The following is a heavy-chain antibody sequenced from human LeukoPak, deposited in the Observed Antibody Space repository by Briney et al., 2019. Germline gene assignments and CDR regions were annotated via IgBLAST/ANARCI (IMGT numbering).Heavy chain of an antibody. CDR2: IKQDGSEK. CDR1: GFIFSGYW. J-gene: IGHJ3*02. Sequence: GGSLRLSCAASGFIFSGYWMSWVRQAPGKGLEWVANIKQDGSEKYYVDSVKGRFTISRDNAKNSLYLQMNSLRAEDTALYYCAKEADSGAFDIWGQGTMVTVSS. D-gene: IGHD2-15*01. V-gene: IGHV3-7*03. CDR3: AKEADSGAFDI.